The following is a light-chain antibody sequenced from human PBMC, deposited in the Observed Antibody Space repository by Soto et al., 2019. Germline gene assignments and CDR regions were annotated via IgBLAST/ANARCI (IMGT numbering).Light chain of an antibody. Sequence: QSVLTQPASVSGSPGQSITISCTGTSSAVGGYNYVSWYQQHPGKAPKIMIYDVSTRPSGVSNRFSGSKSGNTASLTISGLQAEDEADYYCSSYTSSSTLVFGGGTKVTVL. J-gene: IGLJ2*01. CDR3: SSYTSSSTLV. CDR1: SSAVGGYNY. V-gene: IGLV2-14*01. CDR2: DVS.